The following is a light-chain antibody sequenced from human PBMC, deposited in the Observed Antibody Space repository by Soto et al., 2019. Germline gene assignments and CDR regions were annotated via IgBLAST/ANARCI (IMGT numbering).Light chain of an antibody. Sequence: EIVLTQSPDTLCVSPGERATLSCRASQSVSSNSAWFQQKPGQAPRLLIYGASTRATGIPARFSGSGSGTEFTLTISSLQSEDFAVYYCQQYNNWPRTFGQGTKVDI. J-gene: IGKJ1*01. V-gene: IGKV3-15*01. CDR2: GAS. CDR1: QSVSSN. CDR3: QQYNNWPRT.